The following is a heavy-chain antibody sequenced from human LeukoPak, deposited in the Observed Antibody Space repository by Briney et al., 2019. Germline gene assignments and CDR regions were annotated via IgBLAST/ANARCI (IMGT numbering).Heavy chain of an antibody. J-gene: IGHJ4*02. CDR2: IYSGGTT. CDR3: AKDMDHDYDDYGFDY. D-gene: IGHD4-17*01. Sequence: PGGSLRLSCAVSGFTVSGNYMSWVRQAPGKGLEWVSLIYSGGTTYYADSVKGRFTISRDNSKNTLYLQMNSLRAEDTAVYYCAKDMDHDYDDYGFDYWGQGTPVTVSS. CDR1: GFTVSGNY. V-gene: IGHV3-53*05.